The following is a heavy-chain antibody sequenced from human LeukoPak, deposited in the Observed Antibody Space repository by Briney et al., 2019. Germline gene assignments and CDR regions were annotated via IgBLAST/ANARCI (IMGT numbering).Heavy chain of an antibody. J-gene: IGHJ3*02. CDR3: ARPTMTTVTTNAFDI. V-gene: IGHV1-69*13. CDR1: GYTFTSYG. D-gene: IGHD4-17*01. Sequence: SVKVSCKASGYTFTSYGISWVRQAPGQGLEWMGGIIPIFGTANYAQKFQGRVTITADESTSTAYMELSSLRSEDTAVYYCARPTMTTVTTNAFDIWGQGTMVTVSS. CDR2: IIPIFGTA.